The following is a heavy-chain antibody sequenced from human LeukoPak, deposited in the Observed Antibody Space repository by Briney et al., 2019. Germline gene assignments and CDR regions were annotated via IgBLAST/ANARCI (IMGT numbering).Heavy chain of an antibody. Sequence: SETLSLTCAVYGGSFSGYYWSWIRQPPGEGLEWIGEINHSGSTNYNPSLKSRVTISVDTSKNQFSLKLSSVTAADTAVYYCARSPRIRYGMDVWGQGTTVTVSS. CDR2: INHSGST. J-gene: IGHJ6*02. V-gene: IGHV4-34*01. CDR1: GGSFSGYY. CDR3: ARSPRIRYGMDV. D-gene: IGHD2-15*01.